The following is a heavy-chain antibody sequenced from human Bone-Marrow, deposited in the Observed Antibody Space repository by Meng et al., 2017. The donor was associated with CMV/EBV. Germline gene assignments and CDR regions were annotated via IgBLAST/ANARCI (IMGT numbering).Heavy chain of an antibody. D-gene: IGHD2-8*02. CDR2: MNPNSGNT. CDR3: ARVHATTWWFGNHDAFDI. V-gene: IGHV1-8*01. CDR1: GYTFTSYD. J-gene: IGHJ3*02. Sequence: ASVKVSCKASGYTFTSYDINWVRQATGQGLEWMGWMNPNSGNTGYAQKFQGRVTMTRNTSISTAHMELSSLRSEDTAVYYCARVHATTWWFGNHDAFDIWGQGTMVTVAS.